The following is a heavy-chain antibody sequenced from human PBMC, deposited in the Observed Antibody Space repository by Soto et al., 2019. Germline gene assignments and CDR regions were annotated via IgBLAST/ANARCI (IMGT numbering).Heavy chain of an antibody. V-gene: IGHV1-69*06. CDR1: GGTFSSYA. D-gene: IGHD3-10*01. CDR2: IIPIFGTA. J-gene: IGHJ4*02. CDR3: ARGVTDWDYYGSGSFAY. Sequence: ASVKVSCKASGGTFSSYAISWVRQAPGQGLEWMGGIIPIFGTANYAQKFQGRVTITADKSTSTAYMELSSLRSEDTAVYYCARGVTDWDYYGSGSFAYWGQGTLVTVS.